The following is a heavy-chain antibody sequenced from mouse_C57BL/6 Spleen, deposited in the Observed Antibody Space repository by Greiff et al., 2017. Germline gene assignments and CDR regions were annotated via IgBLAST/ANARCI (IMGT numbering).Heavy chain of an antibody. D-gene: IGHD2-1*01. Sequence: QVQLQQPGAELVKPGASVKMSCKASGYTFTSYWITWVKQRPGQGLEWIGWFYPGSGSIKYNEKFKDKATLTADKSSSTVYMELSRLTSEDSAVYFCARHEAYYGKGGGYFDYWGQGTTLTVSS. J-gene: IGHJ2*01. V-gene: IGHV1-62-2*01. CDR2: FYPGSGSI. CDR1: GYTFTSYW. CDR3: ARHEAYYGKGGGYFDY.